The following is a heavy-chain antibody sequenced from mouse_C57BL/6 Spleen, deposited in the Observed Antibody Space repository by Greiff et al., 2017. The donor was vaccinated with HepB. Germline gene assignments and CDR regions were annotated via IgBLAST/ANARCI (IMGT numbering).Heavy chain of an antibody. CDR2: INPNNGGT. Sequence: EVQLQQSGPELVKPGASVKMSCKASGYTFTDYNMHWVKQSHGKSLEWIGYINPNNGGTSYNQKFKGKATLTVNKSSSTAYMELRSLTSEDSAVYYCARGGQFNYGRYYYAMDYWGQGTSVTVSS. J-gene: IGHJ4*01. CDR3: ARGGQFNYGRYYYAMDY. D-gene: IGHD1-1*01. V-gene: IGHV1-22*01. CDR1: GYTFTDYN.